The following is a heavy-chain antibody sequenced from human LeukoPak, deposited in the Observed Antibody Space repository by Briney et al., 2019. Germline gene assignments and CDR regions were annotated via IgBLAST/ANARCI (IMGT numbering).Heavy chain of an antibody. CDR3: AREGYSSGWHHIDY. V-gene: IGHV4-59*01. D-gene: IGHD6-19*01. CDR1: GGSISSYY. Sequence: SETLSLTCTVSGGSISSYYWSWIRQPPGKGREWIGYIYYSGSTNYNPSLKSRVTISVDTSKHQFPLKLSSVTAADTAVYYCAREGYSSGWHHIDYWGQGTLVTVSS. CDR2: IYYSGST. J-gene: IGHJ4*02.